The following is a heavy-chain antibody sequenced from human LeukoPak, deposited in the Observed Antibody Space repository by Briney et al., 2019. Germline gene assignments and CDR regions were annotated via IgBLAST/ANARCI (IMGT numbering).Heavy chain of an antibody. CDR1: GFTYSSYG. V-gene: IGHV3-33*01. J-gene: IGHJ4*02. CDR3: ARDHRTTVTVYYFDY. D-gene: IGHD4-17*01. Sequence: PGGSLTLSCAACGFTYSSYGMHWLRQAPGKGLEWVAVIWSDVRDKYYADSVKGRFTISRNNSKNTLYLQMNSLRAEDTAVYYCARDHRTTVTVYYFDYWGQGTLVTVSS. CDR2: IWSDVRDK.